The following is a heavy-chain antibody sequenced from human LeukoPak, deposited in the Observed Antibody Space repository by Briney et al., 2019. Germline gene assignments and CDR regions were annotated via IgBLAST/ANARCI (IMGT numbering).Heavy chain of an antibody. V-gene: IGHV3-23*01. J-gene: IGHJ6*03. D-gene: IGHD6-25*01. Sequence: PGTSLRLSCAASGFTFSSYAMSWVRQAPGKGPEWVSTISIDGGRTYYADSVKGRFTVSRDTSKNTLYLQMNSLRAEDTAVYYCARKGIGSSRYQNMDVWGKGTTVTVSS. CDR3: ARKGIGSSRYQNMDV. CDR1: GFTFSSYA. CDR2: ISIDGGRT.